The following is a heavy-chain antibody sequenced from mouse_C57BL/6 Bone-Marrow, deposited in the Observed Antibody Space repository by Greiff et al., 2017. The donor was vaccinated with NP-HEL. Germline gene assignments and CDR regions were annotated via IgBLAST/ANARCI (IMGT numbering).Heavy chain of an antibody. V-gene: IGHV5-17*01. CDR2: ISSGSSTI. D-gene: IGHD2-5*01. Sequence: EVKLMESGGGLVKPGGSLKLSCAASGFTFSDYGMHWVRQAPEKGLEWVAYISSGSSTIYYADTVKGRFTISRDNAKNTLFLQMTSLRSEDTAMDYCASLYSNYGAMDYWGKGTSVTVSS. CDR3: ASLYSNYGAMDY. J-gene: IGHJ4*01. CDR1: GFTFSDYG.